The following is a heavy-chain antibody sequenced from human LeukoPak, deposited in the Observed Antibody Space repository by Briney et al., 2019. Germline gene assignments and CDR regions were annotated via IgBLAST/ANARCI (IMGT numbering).Heavy chain of an antibody. D-gene: IGHD6-19*01. Sequence: GGSLRLSCAASKFTFSTYWMSWVRQAPGKGLEWVANIRQDGSEKYYVDSVKGRFTISRDNAKNSLYLQMNSLRAEDTAVYYCARGQWLDLYWGQGTLVTVSS. V-gene: IGHV3-7*04. J-gene: IGHJ4*02. CDR2: IRQDGSEK. CDR3: ARGQWLDLY. CDR1: KFTFSTYW.